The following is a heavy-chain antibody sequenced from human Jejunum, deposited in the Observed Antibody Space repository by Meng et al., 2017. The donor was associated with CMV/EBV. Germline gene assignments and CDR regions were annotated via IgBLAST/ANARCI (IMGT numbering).Heavy chain of an antibody. J-gene: IGHJ4*02. V-gene: IGHV3-48*03. D-gene: IGHD3-3*01. CDR3: ARGDYDFWGGY. CDR2: ISSSGYTI. Sequence: FSTYEMNWVRQAPGKGLEWISSISSSGYTIYYADSVKGRFTISRDNAKNSLYLQMNSLRAEDTAVYYCARGDYDFWGGYWGQGTLVTVSS. CDR1: FSTYE.